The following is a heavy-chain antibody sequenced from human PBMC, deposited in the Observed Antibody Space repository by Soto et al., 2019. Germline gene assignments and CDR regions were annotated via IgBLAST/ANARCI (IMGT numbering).Heavy chain of an antibody. D-gene: IGHD6-19*01. CDR3: ARVRPVAGHNDAFDI. J-gene: IGHJ3*02. V-gene: IGHV4-59*01. CDR2: IYYSGST. CDR1: GGSISSYY. Sequence: SETLSLTCTVSGGSISSYYWSWIRRPPGKGLEWIGYIYYSGSTNYNPSLKSRVTISVDTSKNQSSLKLSSVTAADTAVYYCARVRPVAGHNDAFDIWGQGTMVTVSS.